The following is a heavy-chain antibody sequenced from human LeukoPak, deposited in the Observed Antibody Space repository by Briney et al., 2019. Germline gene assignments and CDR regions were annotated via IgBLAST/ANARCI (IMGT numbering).Heavy chain of an antibody. CDR3: ARDFPRDNDAFDI. CDR2: ISTSSSYM. Sequence: GGSLRLSCTASGFTFSTYSMNWVRQAPGQGLEWVSSISTSSSYMHYADSVKGRFTISRDNAKNSLYLQMNSLRAEDTAVYYCARDFPRDNDAFDIWGQGTMVTVSS. V-gene: IGHV3-21*01. CDR1: GFTFSTYS. J-gene: IGHJ3*02.